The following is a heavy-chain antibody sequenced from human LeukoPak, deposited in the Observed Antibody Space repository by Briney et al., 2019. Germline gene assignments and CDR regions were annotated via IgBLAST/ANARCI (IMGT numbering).Heavy chain of an antibody. Sequence: GGSLRLSCAASGFTFSTYTMHWVRQAPGKGLEYVSSISGNGGSREYANSVKGRFTISRDNSRNTLYLQMGSLRAEGMAVYYCAKVSGRGYCSSTSSDLPHDYWGQGTLVTVSS. V-gene: IGHV3-64*01. CDR2: ISGNGGSR. J-gene: IGHJ4*02. CDR1: GFTFSTYT. CDR3: AKVSGRGYCSSTSSDLPHDY. D-gene: IGHD2-2*01.